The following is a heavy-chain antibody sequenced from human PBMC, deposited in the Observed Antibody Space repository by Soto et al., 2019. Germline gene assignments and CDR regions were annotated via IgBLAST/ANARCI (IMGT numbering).Heavy chain of an antibody. CDR2: INHSGST. CDR1: GGSFSGYY. Sequence: SETLSLTCAVYGGSFSGYYWSWIRQPPGKGLEWIGEINHSGSTNYNPSLKSRVTISVDTSKNQFSLKLSSVTAADTAVYYCARSTGYSSSWHYYYYGMDVWGQGTRSPSP. CDR3: ARSTGYSSSWHYYYYGMDV. D-gene: IGHD6-13*01. V-gene: IGHV4-34*01. J-gene: IGHJ6*02.